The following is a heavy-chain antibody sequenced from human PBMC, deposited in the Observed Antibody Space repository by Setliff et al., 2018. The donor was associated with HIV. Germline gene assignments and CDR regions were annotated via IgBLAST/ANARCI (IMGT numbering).Heavy chain of an antibody. CDR1: GGSFSSYA. D-gene: IGHD5-18*01. V-gene: IGHV1-46*01. CDR3: ASGMRWDTAMGDAFDI. J-gene: IGHJ3*02. CDR2: INPSGGST. Sequence: ASVKVSCKASGGSFSSYAINWVRQAPGQGLEWMGIINPSGGSTSYAQKFQGRVTMTRDTSTSTVYMELRSLKSDDTAIYFCASGMRWDTAMGDAFDIWGQGTMVTVSS.